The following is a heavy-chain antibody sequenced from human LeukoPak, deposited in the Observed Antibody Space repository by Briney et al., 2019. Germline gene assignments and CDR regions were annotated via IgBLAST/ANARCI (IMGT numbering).Heavy chain of an antibody. CDR2: ISSSGSTI. J-gene: IGHJ4*02. CDR3: ARDLILYYYDSSGYYFDY. CDR1: GFGFSSYS. D-gene: IGHD3-22*01. Sequence: GGSLRLSCVVSGFGFSSYSMNWVRQAPGKGLEWLSYISSSGSTIYDADSVKGRFTVSRDNAKNSLYLQMNSLRDEDTAVYYCARDLILYYYDSSGYYFDYWGQGALVTVSS. V-gene: IGHV3-48*02.